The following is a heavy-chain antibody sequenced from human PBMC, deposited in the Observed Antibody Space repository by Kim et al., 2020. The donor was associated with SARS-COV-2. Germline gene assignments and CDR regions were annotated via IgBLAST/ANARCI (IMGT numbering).Heavy chain of an antibody. D-gene: IGHD6-19*01. J-gene: IGHJ2*01. CDR1: GGSISSSSYY. Sequence: SETLSLTCTVSGGSISSSSYYRGWIRQPPGKGLEWIGSIYYSGSTYYNPSLKSRVTISVDTSKNQFSLKLSSVTAADTAVYYCARCSVAGNWYFDLWGRG. V-gene: IGHV4-39*01. CDR2: IYYSGST. CDR3: ARCSVAGNWYFDL.